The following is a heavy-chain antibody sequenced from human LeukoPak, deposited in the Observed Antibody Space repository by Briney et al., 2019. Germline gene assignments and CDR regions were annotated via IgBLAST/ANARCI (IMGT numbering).Heavy chain of an antibody. CDR3: ARKGPSVRYYYYMDV. V-gene: IGHV4-34*01. CDR1: GGSFSGYY. J-gene: IGHJ6*03. D-gene: IGHD3-10*01. Sequence: SETLSLTCAVYGGSFSGYYWSWIRQPPGKGLEWIGEINHSGSTNYNPSLKSRVTISVDTSKNQFSLKLSSVTAADTAVYYCARKGPSVRYYYYMDVWGKGTTVTVSS. CDR2: INHSGST.